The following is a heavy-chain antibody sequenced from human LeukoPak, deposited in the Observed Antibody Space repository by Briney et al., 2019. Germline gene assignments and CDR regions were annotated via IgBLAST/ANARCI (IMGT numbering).Heavy chain of an antibody. J-gene: IGHJ4*02. Sequence: GGSLRLSCAASGFTFSSYWMHWVRQAPGKGLVWVSRINNDGSSTSYADSVKGRFTISRDNAKNTLYLQMNSLRAEDTAVYYCARDSLWFGELSNFDYWGQGTLVTVSS. CDR3: ARDSLWFGELSNFDY. V-gene: IGHV3-74*01. CDR2: INNDGSST. CDR1: GFTFSSYW. D-gene: IGHD3-10*01.